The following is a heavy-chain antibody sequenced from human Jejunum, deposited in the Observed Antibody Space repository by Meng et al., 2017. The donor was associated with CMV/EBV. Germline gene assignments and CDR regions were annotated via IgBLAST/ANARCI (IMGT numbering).Heavy chain of an antibody. J-gene: IGHJ4*02. Sequence: YWMTWVRQAPGKGLEWVANIREDESEKCHVDSMTGRFTISRDNTKNSLYLQMNSLRAEDTAVYYCAKEPLGYCSSTSCYRGGYFDYWGQGTLVTVSS. CDR3: AKEPLGYCSSTSCYRGGYFDY. D-gene: IGHD2-2*01. CDR1: YW. CDR2: IREDESEK. V-gene: IGHV3-7*01.